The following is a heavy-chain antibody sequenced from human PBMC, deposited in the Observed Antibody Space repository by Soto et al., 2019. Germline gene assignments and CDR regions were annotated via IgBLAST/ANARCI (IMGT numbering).Heavy chain of an antibody. J-gene: IGHJ4*02. CDR2: IYYSGST. Sequence: PSETLSLTCTFSGGSISSSSYYWGWIRQPPGKGLEWIGSIYYSGSTYYNPSLKSRITINPYTSKNQFSLQLYSVILVDTALYYCASSDRSGFGFDYWGQGTLVTVSS. CDR1: GGSISSSSYY. V-gene: IGHV4-39*01. CDR3: ASSDRSGFGFDY. D-gene: IGHD3-22*01.